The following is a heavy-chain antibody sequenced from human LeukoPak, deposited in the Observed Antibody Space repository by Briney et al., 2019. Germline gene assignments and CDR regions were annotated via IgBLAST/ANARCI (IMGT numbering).Heavy chain of an antibody. CDR2: IIPIFGTA. V-gene: IGHV1-69*13. CDR3: ASWGKYYDILTGYYYYYMDV. Sequence: GASVKVSCKASGGTFSSYAISWVRQAPGQGLEWMGGIIPIFGTANYAQKFQGRVTITADESTSTDYMELSSLRSEDTAVYYCASWGKYYDILTGYYYYYMDVWGKGTTVTVSS. D-gene: IGHD3-9*01. J-gene: IGHJ6*03. CDR1: GGTFSSYA.